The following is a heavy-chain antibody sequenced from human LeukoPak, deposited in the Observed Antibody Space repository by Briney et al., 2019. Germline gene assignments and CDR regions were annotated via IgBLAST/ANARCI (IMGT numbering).Heavy chain of an antibody. CDR2: INHSGST. V-gene: IGHV4-34*01. CDR1: GGSFSGYY. CDR3: ASFQGSNYYFDY. J-gene: IGHJ4*02. Sequence: PSETLSLTCAVYGGSFSGYYWSWIRQPPGKGLEWVGEINHSGSTNYNPSLKSRVTISADTSKNQFSLKLSSVTAADTAVYYCASFQGSNYYFDYWGQGTLVTVSS.